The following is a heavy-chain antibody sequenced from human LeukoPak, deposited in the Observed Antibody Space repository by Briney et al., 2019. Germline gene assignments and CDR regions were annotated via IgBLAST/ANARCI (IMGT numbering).Heavy chain of an antibody. CDR2: INHSGST. V-gene: IGHV4-34*01. D-gene: IGHD5-18*01. Sequence: SETLSLTCAVYGGSFSGYYWSWIRQPPGKGLEWIGEINHSGSTNYNPSLKSRVTISVDTSKNQFSLKLSSVTAADTAVYYCAGASADPGTAMVVPAGTFDYWGQGTLVTVSS. J-gene: IGHJ4*02. CDR3: AGASADPGTAMVVPAGTFDY. CDR1: GGSFSGYY.